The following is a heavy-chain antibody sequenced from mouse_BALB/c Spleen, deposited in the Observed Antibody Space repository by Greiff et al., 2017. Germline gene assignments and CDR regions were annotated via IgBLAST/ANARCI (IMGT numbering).Heavy chain of an antibody. CDR2: ISSGGSYT. CDR1: GFTFSSYT. Sequence: EVKLMESGGGLVKPGGSLKLSCAASGFTFSSYTMSWVRQTPEKRLEWVATISSGGSYTYYPDSVKGRFTISRDNAKNTLYLQMSSLKSEDTAMYYCTRDRRDGNYNFDYWGQGTTLTVSS. D-gene: IGHD2-1*01. CDR3: TRDRRDGNYNFDY. V-gene: IGHV5-6-4*01. J-gene: IGHJ2*01.